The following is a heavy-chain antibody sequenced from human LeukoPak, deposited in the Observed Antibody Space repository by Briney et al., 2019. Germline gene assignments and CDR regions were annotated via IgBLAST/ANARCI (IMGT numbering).Heavy chain of an antibody. D-gene: IGHD6-19*01. V-gene: IGHV4-59*08. CDR3: ARLASSGWSHCDY. CDR2: IYYSGST. CDR1: GGSISGYY. Sequence: SETLSLTCTVSGGSISGYYWSWIRQPPGKGPEWIGYIYYSGSTNYNPSLKSRVTISVDTSMNQFSLKMNSVTAADTAVYYCARLASSGWSHCDYWGQGTLVTVSS. J-gene: IGHJ4*02.